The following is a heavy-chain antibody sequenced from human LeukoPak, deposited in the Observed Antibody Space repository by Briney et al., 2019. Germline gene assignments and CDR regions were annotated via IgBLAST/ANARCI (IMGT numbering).Heavy chain of an antibody. J-gene: IGHJ4*02. V-gene: IGHV3-23*01. CDR2: ISASADNT. CDR3: ATGAASSGWSSHDH. CDR1: GFAFSSLS. D-gene: IGHD6-19*01. Sequence: GGSLRLSCVASGFAFSSLSMSWVCQPPGKGLEWVSDISASADNTHYADSVKGRFIIFRDNSKNTVFLQMNSLTVEDTAVYYCATGAASSGWSSHDHWGQGTLVTVSS.